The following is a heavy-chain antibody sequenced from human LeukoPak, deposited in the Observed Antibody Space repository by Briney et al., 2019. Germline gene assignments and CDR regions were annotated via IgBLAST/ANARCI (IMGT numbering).Heavy chain of an antibody. D-gene: IGHD5-12*01. V-gene: IGHV4-4*07. CDR1: GGSISRYY. J-gene: IGHJ4*02. CDR3: ARSYSGYDFDY. CDR2: IYTSGST. Sequence: SETLSLTCTVSGGSISRYYWSWIRQPAGKGLECIRRIYTSGSTNYNPSLKSRVTMSVDTSKNQFSLKLSSVTAADTAVYYCARSYSGYDFDYWGQGTLVTVSS.